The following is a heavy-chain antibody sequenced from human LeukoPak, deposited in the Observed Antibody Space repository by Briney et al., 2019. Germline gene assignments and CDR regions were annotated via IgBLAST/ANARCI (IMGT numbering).Heavy chain of an antibody. Sequence: GGSLRLSCAASGFTFSSYAMSWVRQAPGKGLEWVSGISGRGGSTYYADSVKGRFTISRDNSKNTLYLQMNSLSAEDTAVFYCASSGTTFYYYMDVWGKGTTVTVSS. CDR3: ASSGTTFYYYMDV. CDR2: ISGRGGST. J-gene: IGHJ6*03. D-gene: IGHD1-7*01. CDR1: GFTFSSYA. V-gene: IGHV3-23*01.